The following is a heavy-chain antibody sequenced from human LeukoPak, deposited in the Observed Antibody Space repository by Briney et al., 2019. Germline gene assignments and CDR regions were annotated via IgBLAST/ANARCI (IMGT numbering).Heavy chain of an antibody. CDR1: GFIFSDYG. CDR3: ARWGGTRQYYFDY. J-gene: IGHJ4*02. Sequence: PGRSLRLSCAVSGFIFSDYGLHWVRPAPGKGLEWVAVTRFDGSIKQYADSVKGRFTISRDDSKNTLYLQMNFLKSEDTAVYYCARWGGTRQYYFDYWGQGTLVTVSS. CDR2: TRFDGSIK. D-gene: IGHD1-1*01. V-gene: IGHV3-33*01.